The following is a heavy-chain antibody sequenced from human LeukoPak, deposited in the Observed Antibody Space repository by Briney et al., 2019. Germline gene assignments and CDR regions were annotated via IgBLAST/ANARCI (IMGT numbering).Heavy chain of an antibody. CDR1: GFTFSSYS. Sequence: GGSLRLSCAASGFTFSSYSMNWVRQAPGKGLEWFSSISSSSSYIYYADSVKGRFTISRDNAKSSLYLQMNSLRAEDTAVYYCARGNTVGATFDCWGQGTLVTVSS. V-gene: IGHV3-21*01. CDR2: ISSSSSYI. CDR3: ARGNTVGATFDC. D-gene: IGHD1-26*01. J-gene: IGHJ4*02.